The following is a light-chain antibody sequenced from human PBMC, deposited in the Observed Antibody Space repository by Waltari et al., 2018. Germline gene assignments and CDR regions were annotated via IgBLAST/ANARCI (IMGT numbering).Light chain of an antibody. V-gene: IGLV2-8*01. CDR3: SSYADNKGV. CDR2: EVT. J-gene: IGLJ2*01. CDR1: GSDIGGYNY. Sequence: QSALTQPPSASGSPGQSVTISCTGTGSDIGGYNYVSWYQQHPGKAPHRMIYEVTKRPSGVPDRCSGSKSGNTASLTVSGLQAEDEAYYYCSSYADNKGVFGGGTKLTVL.